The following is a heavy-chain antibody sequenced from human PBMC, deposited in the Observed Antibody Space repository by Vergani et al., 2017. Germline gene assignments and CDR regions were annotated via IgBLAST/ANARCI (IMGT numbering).Heavy chain of an antibody. CDR3: ARATVDAFDI. V-gene: IGHV4-61*02. CDR2: IYTSGST. J-gene: IGHJ3*02. D-gene: IGHD4-17*01. Sequence: QVQLQESGPGLVKPSQTLSLTCTVSGGSISSGSYYWSWIRQPAGKGLEWIGRIYTSGSTNYNPSLKSLVTISVDTSKNQFSRKLSSVTAADTAVYYCARATVDAFDIWGQGTMVTVSS. CDR1: GGSISSGSYY.